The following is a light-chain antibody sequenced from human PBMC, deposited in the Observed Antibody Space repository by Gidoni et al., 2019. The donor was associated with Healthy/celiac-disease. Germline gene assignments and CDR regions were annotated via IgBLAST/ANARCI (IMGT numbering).Light chain of an antibody. CDR1: QDISNY. V-gene: IGKV1-33*01. Sequence: DIQTPQSPSSLSASVGDRVTITCQASQDISNYLNWYQQKPGKAPKLLIYDASNLETGVPSRFSGSGSGTDFTFTISSLQPEDIATYYCQQYDNLPSYTFXQXTKLEIK. J-gene: IGKJ2*01. CDR2: DAS. CDR3: QQYDNLPSYT.